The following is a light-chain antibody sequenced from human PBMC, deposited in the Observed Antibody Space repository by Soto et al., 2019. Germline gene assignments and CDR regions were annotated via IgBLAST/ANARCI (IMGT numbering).Light chain of an antibody. CDR2: GAS. CDR3: QQYGTART. V-gene: IGKV3-20*01. J-gene: IGKJ1*01. Sequence: ILMTQSPATLSVSPCETATLSCRASQSVSTKLAWYQQKPGQAPRLLIYGASSRATGIPDRFSGSGSGTDFTLTISRLEPEDFAVYYCQQYGTARTFGQGTKVDIK. CDR1: QSVSTK.